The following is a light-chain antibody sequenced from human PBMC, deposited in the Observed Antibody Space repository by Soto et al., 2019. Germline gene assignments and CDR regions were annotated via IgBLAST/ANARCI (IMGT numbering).Light chain of an antibody. CDR3: QQVNSYPPFT. CDR1: QGIGFY. CDR2: AAS. Sequence: IQLTQSPSSLSASVGDRVTLTCRASQGIGFYLAWYQQKPGSAPQLLIYAASTLQSGVPSRFSGSGSGTNFPLTISGRQPEDFATYYWQQVNSYPPFTFGPGTKVDLK. V-gene: IGKV1-9*01. J-gene: IGKJ3*01.